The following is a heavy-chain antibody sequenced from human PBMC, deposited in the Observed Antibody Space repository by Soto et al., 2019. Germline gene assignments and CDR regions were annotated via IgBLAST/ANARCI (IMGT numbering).Heavy chain of an antibody. J-gene: IGHJ4*02. D-gene: IGHD5-12*01. CDR2: ITGSGPGT. CDR1: GFAFSNFA. Sequence: EVQLLESGGGLVQPGGSLRLSCAASGFAFSNFAMTWVRQTPGKGLEWVSGITGSGPGTYYTTSVKGRFPISRDNSKNTLYLEMNSLRAEDTAVYYCARYYGATIDYWGQGALVTVSS. V-gene: IGHV3-23*01. CDR3: ARYYGATIDY.